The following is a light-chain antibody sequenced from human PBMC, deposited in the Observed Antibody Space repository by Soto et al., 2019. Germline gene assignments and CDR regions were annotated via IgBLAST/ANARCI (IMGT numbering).Light chain of an antibody. J-gene: IGLJ1*01. CDR2: EVS. CDR1: SSDVGGYNY. Sequence: QSPLTQPHFASGSPGLTATISCTGTSSDVGGYNYVSWYQQHPGKAPKLMIYEVSKRPSGVPDRFSGSKSGNTASLTVSGLQAEDEADYYCSSYAGSKNYAFGTGT. CDR3: SSYAGSKNYA. V-gene: IGLV2-8*01.